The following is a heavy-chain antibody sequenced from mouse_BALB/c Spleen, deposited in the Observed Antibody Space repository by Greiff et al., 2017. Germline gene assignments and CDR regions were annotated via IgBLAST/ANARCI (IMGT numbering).Heavy chain of an antibody. J-gene: IGHJ4*01. CDR3: AREGNAMDY. CDR1: GYSFTGYF. CDR2: INPYNGDT. Sequence: VHVKQSGPELVKPGASVKISCKASGYSFTGYFMNWVKQSHGKSLEWIGRINPYNGDTFYNQKFKGKATLTVDKSSSTAYMQLSSLTSDDSAVYVCAREGNAMDYWGQGTSVTVSS. D-gene: IGHD3-3*01. V-gene: IGHV1-20*01.